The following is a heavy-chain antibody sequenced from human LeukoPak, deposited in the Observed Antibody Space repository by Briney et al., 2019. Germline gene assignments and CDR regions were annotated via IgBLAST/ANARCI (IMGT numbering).Heavy chain of an antibody. J-gene: IGHJ6*04. V-gene: IGHV4-61*01. Sequence: SETLSLTCTVSGGSVSSGSYYWSWIRQPPGKGLEWIGYIYYSGSTNYNPSLKSRVTISVDTSKNQFSLKLSSVTAADTAVYYCATTRRGVTMVGSYYYGTDVWGKETTVTVSS. CDR1: GGSVSSGSYY. CDR2: IYYSGST. CDR3: ATTRRGVTMVGSYYYGTDV. D-gene: IGHD3-10*02.